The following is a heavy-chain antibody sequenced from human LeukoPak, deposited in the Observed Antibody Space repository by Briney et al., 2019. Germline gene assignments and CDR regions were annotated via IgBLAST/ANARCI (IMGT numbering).Heavy chain of an antibody. CDR2: IYTSGST. D-gene: IGHD3-22*01. Sequence: AEPLSLTCTVSGGSISSYYWSWIRQPAGKGLEWIGRIYTSGSTNYNPSLKSRVTISVDKSKNQFSLKLSSVTAADTAVYYCARDSVHYYDSSGYSYYFDYWGQGTLVTVSS. CDR1: GGSISSYY. J-gene: IGHJ4*02. V-gene: IGHV4-4*07. CDR3: ARDSVHYYDSSGYSYYFDY.